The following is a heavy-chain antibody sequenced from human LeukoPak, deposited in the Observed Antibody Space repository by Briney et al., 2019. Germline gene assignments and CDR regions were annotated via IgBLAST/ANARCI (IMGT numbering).Heavy chain of an antibody. J-gene: IGHJ4*02. D-gene: IGHD2-15*01. Sequence: PGGSLRLSCAASGFXVSSNYISWVRQAPGKGLEWVSVIYSGGSTYYADSVKGRFTISRDNSKNTLYLQMNSLRAEDTAVYYCARQLGYCSGGSCNWGQGTLVTVSS. CDR1: GFXVSSNY. CDR3: ARQLGYCSGGSCN. V-gene: IGHV3-53*01. CDR2: IYSGGST.